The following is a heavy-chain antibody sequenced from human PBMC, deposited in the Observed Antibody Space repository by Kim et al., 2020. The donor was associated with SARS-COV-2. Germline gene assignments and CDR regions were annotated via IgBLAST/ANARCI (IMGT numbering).Heavy chain of an antibody. CDR1: GFTFSSYS. J-gene: IGHJ6*02. V-gene: IGHV3-48*02. CDR2: ISSSSSTI. Sequence: GGSLRLSCAASGFTFSSYSMNWVRQAPGKGLEWVSYISSSSSTIYYADSVKGRFTISRDNAKNSLYLQMNSLRDEDTAVYYCARDRYDYMDFYYYYGMDVWGQGTTVTVSS. CDR3: ARDRYDYMDFYYYYGMDV. D-gene: IGHD5-12*01.